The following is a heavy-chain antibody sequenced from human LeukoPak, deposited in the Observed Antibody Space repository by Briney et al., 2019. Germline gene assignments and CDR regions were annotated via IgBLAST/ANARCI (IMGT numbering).Heavy chain of an antibody. J-gene: IGHJ3*02. CDR1: GYTFSTSE. CDR2: IDSGSSNI. V-gene: IGHV3-48*03. Sequence: GGSLRLSCAAFGYTFSTSEMSWVRQAPGKGLEWVSYIDSGSSNIQYADSVRGRFTVSRDNDKNSLYLQMNSLRAEDTAVYYCVREAHTDAFDIWGQGTMVSVSS. CDR3: VREAHTDAFDI.